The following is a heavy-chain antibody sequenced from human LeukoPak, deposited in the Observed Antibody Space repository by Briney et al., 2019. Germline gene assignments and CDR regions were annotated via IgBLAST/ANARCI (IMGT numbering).Heavy chain of an antibody. CDR1: GFTFDGYA. CDR2: ISWNSGSI. J-gene: IGHJ4*02. V-gene: IGHV3-9*03. CDR3: AKDSLRYYDSSGSTYYFDY. D-gene: IGHD3-22*01. Sequence: GRSLRLSCAASGFTFDGYAMHWVRQAPGKGLEWVSGISWNSGSIGYADSVKGRFTISRDNAKNSLYLQMNSLRAEDMALYYCAKDSLRYYDSSGSTYYFDYWGQGTLVTVSS.